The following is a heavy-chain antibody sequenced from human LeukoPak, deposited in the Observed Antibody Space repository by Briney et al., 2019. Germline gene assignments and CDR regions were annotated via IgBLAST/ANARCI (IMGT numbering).Heavy chain of an antibody. D-gene: IGHD3-10*01. V-gene: IGHV5-51*01. CDR2: IYPGDSDI. CDR1: GYSFTSYW. CDR3: ARLQGSEINSFDP. Sequence: GESLKISCKGSGYSFTSYWIAWVRQMPGKGLEWMGIIYPGDSDIRYSPSFRGQVTISADKSISAAYLQWSSLKASDNAMYYCARLQGSEINSFDPWGQGTLVTVSS. J-gene: IGHJ5*02.